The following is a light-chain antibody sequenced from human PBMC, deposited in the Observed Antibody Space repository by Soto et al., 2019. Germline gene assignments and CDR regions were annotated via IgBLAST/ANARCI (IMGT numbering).Light chain of an antibody. CDR2: GAS. CDR1: QSVSSNS. V-gene: IGKV3-20*01. Sequence: IVLTQSPGTLSLSPGERATLSCRASQSVSSNSLAWYQQKPGQAPRLVIYGASTRATGFPDRFTGSGSGTDFTLTISRLEPEDFEVYYCQQYGTSPQTLGQGTKVDIK. J-gene: IGKJ1*01. CDR3: QQYGTSPQT.